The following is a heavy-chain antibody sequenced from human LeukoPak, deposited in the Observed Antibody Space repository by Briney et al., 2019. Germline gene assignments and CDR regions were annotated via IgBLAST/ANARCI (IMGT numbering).Heavy chain of an antibody. CDR1: GYTFTSFG. Sequence: ASVKVSCKASGYTFTSFGISWVRQAPGQGLEWMGWISAYNGNTNYAQKLQGRVTMTTDTSTSTAYMELRSLRSDDTAVYYCARDTQLATYYGMDVWGQGTTVTVSS. V-gene: IGHV1-18*01. CDR2: ISAYNGNT. D-gene: IGHD1-26*01. J-gene: IGHJ6*02. CDR3: ARDTQLATYYGMDV.